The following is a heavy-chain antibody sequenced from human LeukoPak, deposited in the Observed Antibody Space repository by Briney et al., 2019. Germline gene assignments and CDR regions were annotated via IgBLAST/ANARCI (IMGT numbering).Heavy chain of an antibody. CDR1: GFTFSSYA. Sequence: PGGSLRLSCAASGFTFSSYAMSWVRQASGKGLERVSAISGSGGSTYYADSVKGRFTISRDNSKNTLYLQMNSLRAEDTAVYYCAKDPQNYYDSSGPLHPFDYWGQGTLVTVSS. D-gene: IGHD3-22*01. J-gene: IGHJ4*02. V-gene: IGHV3-23*01. CDR2: ISGSGGST. CDR3: AKDPQNYYDSSGPLHPFDY.